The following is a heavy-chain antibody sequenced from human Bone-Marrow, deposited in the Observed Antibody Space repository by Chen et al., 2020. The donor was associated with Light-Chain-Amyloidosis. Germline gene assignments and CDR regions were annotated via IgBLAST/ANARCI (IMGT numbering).Heavy chain of an antibody. J-gene: IGHJ4*02. CDR1: GYTFPNYW. Sequence: EVKKPGESLKISCKGSGYTFPNYWIGWVRQMPGKGLEWKGVIYTDDSDARYSPSFEGQVTISADKSITTAYLQWRSLKASDTAMYYCARRRDGYNFDYWGQGTLVTVSS. CDR2: IYTDDSDA. CDR3: ARRRDGYNFDY. V-gene: IGHV5-51*01. D-gene: IGHD5-12*01.